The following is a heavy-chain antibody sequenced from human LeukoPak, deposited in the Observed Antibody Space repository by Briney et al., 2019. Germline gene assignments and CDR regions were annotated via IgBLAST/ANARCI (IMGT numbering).Heavy chain of an antibody. D-gene: IGHD2-8*01. CDR3: ARKVYAASLDY. CDR1: GGSFSGYY. CDR2: INHSGST. Sequence: PSETLSLTCAVYGGSFSGYYWSWIRQPPGKGLEWIGEINHSGSTNYNPSLKSRVTISVDTSKNQFPLKLSSVTAADTAVYYCARKVYAASLDYWGQGTLVTVSS. V-gene: IGHV4-34*01. J-gene: IGHJ4*02.